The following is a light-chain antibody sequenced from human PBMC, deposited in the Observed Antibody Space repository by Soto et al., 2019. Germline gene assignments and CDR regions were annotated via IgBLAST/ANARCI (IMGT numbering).Light chain of an antibody. J-gene: IGKJ1*01. CDR3: QQHKTYPWT. CDR2: DAS. CDR1: QSISSW. Sequence: DIQMTQSPATLSASVGDRVTITCRASQSISSWLAWYQQKPGKVPKLLIDDASSLESGVPSRFSGSGSGTEVTLTISSLQPDDFSTYYCQQHKTYPWTFGQGTRVEIK. V-gene: IGKV1-5*01.